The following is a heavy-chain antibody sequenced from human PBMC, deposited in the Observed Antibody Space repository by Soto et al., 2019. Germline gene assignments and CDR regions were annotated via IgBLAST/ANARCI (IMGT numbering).Heavy chain of an antibody. J-gene: IGHJ4*02. D-gene: IGHD2-15*01. CDR1: GYTFTSYY. Sequence: QVQLVQSGAEVKKPGASVKVSCKASGYTFTSYYMHGVRQAPGQGLEWMGIINPSGGSTSYAQKFQGRLTMTRDTSTSTVYMELSSLRSEDTAVYYCARVYCSGGSCYSVDYWGQGTLVTVSS. V-gene: IGHV1-46*03. CDR3: ARVYCSGGSCYSVDY. CDR2: INPSGGST.